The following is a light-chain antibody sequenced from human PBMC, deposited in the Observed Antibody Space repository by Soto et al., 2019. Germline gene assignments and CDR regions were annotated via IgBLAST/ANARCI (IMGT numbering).Light chain of an antibody. J-gene: IGLJ3*02. CDR3: SSYTSSSTLVV. Sequence: SALTQPASVSGSPGQSITISCTGTSSDVGGYDYLSWYQQHPGKAPKLMIYEVSNRPSGVSNRFSGSKSGNTASLTISGLQAEDEADYYCSSYTSSSTLVVFGGGTQLTVL. CDR2: EVS. V-gene: IGLV2-14*01. CDR1: SSDVGGYDY.